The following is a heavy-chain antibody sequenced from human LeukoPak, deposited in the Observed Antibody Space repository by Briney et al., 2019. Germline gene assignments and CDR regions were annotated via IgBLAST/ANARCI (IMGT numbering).Heavy chain of an antibody. CDR2: INPNSGGT. CDR3: ARGLRIAARPVDY. D-gene: IGHD6-6*01. CDR1: GYTFTGYY. J-gene: IGHJ4*02. V-gene: IGHV1-2*02. Sequence: ASVKVSCKASGYTFTGYYMHWVRQAPGQGLEWMGWINPNSGGTNYAQKFQGRVTMTRDTYISTAYMELSRLKSDDTAVYYCARGLRIAARPVDYWGQGTLVTVSS.